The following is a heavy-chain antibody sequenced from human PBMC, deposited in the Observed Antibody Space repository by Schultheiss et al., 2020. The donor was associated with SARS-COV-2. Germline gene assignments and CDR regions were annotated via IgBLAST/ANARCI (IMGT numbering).Heavy chain of an antibody. J-gene: IGHJ5*02. D-gene: IGHD6-13*01. Sequence: SCAASGFTFNSYAMHWVRQAPGKGLEWVAVISYDGSNKYYADSVKGRFTISRDNSKNTLFLQMNSLRPEDTAVYYCARDQTTAAAGGNWFDPWGQGTLVTVSS. CDR1: GFTFNSYA. V-gene: IGHV3-30*01. CDR2: ISYDGSNK. CDR3: ARDQTTAAAGGNWFDP.